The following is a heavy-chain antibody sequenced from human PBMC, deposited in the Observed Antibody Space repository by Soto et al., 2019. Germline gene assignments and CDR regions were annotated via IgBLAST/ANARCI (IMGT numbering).Heavy chain of an antibody. CDR3: SRGNDAYKGGRT. CDR1: DGSLSDDY. J-gene: IGHJ5*02. D-gene: IGHD1-1*01. CDR2: IHPSGST. Sequence: QVQLQQWGAGLLKPSETLSLTCAVYDGSLSDDYYTWTRQSPGKGLEWIGEIHPSGSTYYNPSLKTRXXLXQDXSKKQFSLNLISVTAADTGEYYCSRGNDAYKGGRTWGQGTLVTVSS. V-gene: IGHV4-34*02.